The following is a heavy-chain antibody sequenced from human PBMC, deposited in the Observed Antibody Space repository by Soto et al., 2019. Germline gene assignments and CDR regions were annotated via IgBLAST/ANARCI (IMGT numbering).Heavy chain of an antibody. V-gene: IGHV6-1*01. CDR1: GDSVSSNSAA. J-gene: IGHJ6*02. D-gene: IGHD2-8*01. CDR2: TYYRSKWYN. Sequence: KQSQTLSLTCAISGDSVSSNSAAWNWSRQSPSRGLEWLGRTYYRSKWYNDYAVSVKSRITINPDTSKNQFSLQLNSVTPEATAVYYCARSRSHFTNGVCYYYYGMDFWGQGTTVTVSS. CDR3: ARSRSHFTNGVCYYYYGMDF.